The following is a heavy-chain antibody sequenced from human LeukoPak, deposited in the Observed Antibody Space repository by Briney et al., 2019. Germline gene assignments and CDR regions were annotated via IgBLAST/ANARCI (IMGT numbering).Heavy chain of an antibody. CDR2: INHSGST. CDR3: ARDTYYYDSSGPRDYYYYYMDV. V-gene: IGHV4-34*01. CDR1: GGSFSGYY. D-gene: IGHD3-22*01. J-gene: IGHJ6*03. Sequence: SETLSLTCAVYGGSFSGYYWSWIRQPPGKGLEWIGEINHSGSTNYNPSLKSRVTISVDTSKNQVSLKLSSVTAADTAVYYCARDTYYYDSSGPRDYYYYYMDVWGKGTTVTVSS.